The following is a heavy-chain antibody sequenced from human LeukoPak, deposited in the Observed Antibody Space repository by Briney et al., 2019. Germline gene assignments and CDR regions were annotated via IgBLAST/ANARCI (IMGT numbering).Heavy chain of an antibody. CDR3: AKDYDFWSGYYLDDY. J-gene: IGHJ4*02. V-gene: IGHV3-30*18. Sequence: GGSLRLSCAASGFTFSSYGMHWVRQAPGKGLEWVAVISYDGSNKYYADSVKGRLTISRDNSKNTLYLQMNSLRAEDTAVYYCAKDYDFWSGYYLDDYWGQGTLVTVSS. CDR1: GFTFSSYG. D-gene: IGHD3-3*01. CDR2: ISYDGSNK.